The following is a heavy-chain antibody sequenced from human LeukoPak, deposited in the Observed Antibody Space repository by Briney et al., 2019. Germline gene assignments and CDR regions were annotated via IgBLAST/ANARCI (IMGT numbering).Heavy chain of an antibody. V-gene: IGHV1-69*02. D-gene: IGHD5-24*01. CDR3: ARLEMATRDFDY. J-gene: IGHJ4*02. CDR1: GYTFTGYY. Sequence: GASVKVSCKASGYTFTGYYMHWVRQAPGQGLEWMGRIIPILGIANYAQKFQGRVTITADKSTSTAYMELSSLRSEDTAVYYCARLEMATRDFDYWGQGTLVTVSS. CDR2: IIPILGIA.